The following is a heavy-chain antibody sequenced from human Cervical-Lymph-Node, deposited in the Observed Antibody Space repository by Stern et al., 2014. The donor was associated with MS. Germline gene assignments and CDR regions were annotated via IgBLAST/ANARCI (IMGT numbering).Heavy chain of an antibody. CDR2: FEPQHGET. CDR3: ATHRGRVTYYYGMDV. J-gene: IGHJ6*02. D-gene: IGHD2-21*02. CDR1: GDTLSEIS. Sequence: VQLVQSGAEVKKPGASAKVSCKVSGDTLSEISMHWVRQAPGKGLEWMGGFEPQHGETLYAQKFQGRVTMAEDRSTDTAYMELSSLRSEDTAMYYCATHRGRVTYYYGMDVWGQGTTVTVSS. V-gene: IGHV1-24*01.